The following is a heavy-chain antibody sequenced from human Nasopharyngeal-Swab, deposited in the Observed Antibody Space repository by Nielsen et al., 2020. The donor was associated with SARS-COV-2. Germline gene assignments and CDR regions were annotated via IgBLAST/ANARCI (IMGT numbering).Heavy chain of an antibody. V-gene: IGHV4-59*01. CDR1: GGSISGYY. D-gene: IGHD1-1*01. Sequence: SETLSLTCTVSGGSISGYYWSWIRQPPGEGLEWIGYIYYSGSTNYNPSLGSRVTISVDTSKNQFSLHLTSVAAADTAMYYCARRTTYDHFDYWGQGILVTVS. J-gene: IGHJ4*02. CDR3: ARRTTYDHFDY. CDR2: IYYSGST.